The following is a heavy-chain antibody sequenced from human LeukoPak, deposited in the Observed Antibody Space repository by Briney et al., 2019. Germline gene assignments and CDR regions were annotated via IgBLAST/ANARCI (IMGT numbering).Heavy chain of an antibody. Sequence: SETLSLTCNVSGASMSNYYWVWIRQPPGKELEWFGSIYHSGTTYSGSTYYNPSLKSRVTISLDTSKNQFSLKVGSMTAADTAVYYCARAGCYGLIDYWGQGTMVTVSS. D-gene: IGHD2-2*01. J-gene: IGHJ4*02. V-gene: IGHV4-39*07. CDR2: IYHSGTTYSGST. CDR3: ARAGCYGLIDY. CDR1: GASMSNYY.